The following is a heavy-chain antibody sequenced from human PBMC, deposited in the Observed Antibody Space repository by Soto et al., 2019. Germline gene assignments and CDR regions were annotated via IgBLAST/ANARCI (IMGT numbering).Heavy chain of an antibody. J-gene: IGHJ4*02. CDR1: GFTFSSYA. Sequence: GGSLRLSCAASGFTFSSYAMSWVRQAPGKGLEWVSAISGSGGSTYYADSVKGRFTISRDNSKNTLYLQMDSLRAEDTAVYYCAKVGSSWYLVFDYWGQGTLVTVSS. CDR3: AKVGSSWYLVFDY. D-gene: IGHD6-13*01. CDR2: ISGSGGST. V-gene: IGHV3-23*01.